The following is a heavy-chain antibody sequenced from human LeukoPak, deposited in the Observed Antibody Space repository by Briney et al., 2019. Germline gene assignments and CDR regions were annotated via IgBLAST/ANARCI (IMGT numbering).Heavy chain of an antibody. CDR3: ARSRFGELAWFDP. CDR1: GYTFTSYD. V-gene: IGHV1-8*01. Sequence: ASVKVSCKASGYTFTSYDINWVRQATGQGLEWMGWMNPNSGNTGYAQEFQGRVTMTRDTSISTAYMELSSLRSEDTAVYYCARSRFGELAWFDPWGQGTLVTVSS. CDR2: MNPNSGNT. D-gene: IGHD3-10*01. J-gene: IGHJ5*02.